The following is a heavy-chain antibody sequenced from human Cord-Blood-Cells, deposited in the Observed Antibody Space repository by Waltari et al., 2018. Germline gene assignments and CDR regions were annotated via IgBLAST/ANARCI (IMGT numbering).Heavy chain of an antibody. V-gene: IGHV4-30-4*01. CDR1: GGSISSGDYY. Sequence: QVQLQESGPGLVKPSQTLSLTCTVSGGSISSGDYYWSWIRQTPGKGLEWIGYIYSSGSTYSNPSLKSRVTISVDTSKNQFSLKLSSVTAADTAVYYCARMTYWYFDLWGRGTLVTVSS. J-gene: IGHJ2*01. CDR2: IYSSGST. CDR3: ARMTYWYFDL.